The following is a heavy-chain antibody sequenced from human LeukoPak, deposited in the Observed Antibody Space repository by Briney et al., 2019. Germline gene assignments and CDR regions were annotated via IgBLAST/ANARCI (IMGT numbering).Heavy chain of an antibody. J-gene: IGHJ6*03. CDR1: GGSISSYY. D-gene: IGHD2-2*02. CDR3: ARDAPPNNCSSTSCYTGDYYYYYYMDV. V-gene: IGHV4-4*07. CDR2: IYTSGST. Sequence: SETLSLTCTVSGGSISSYYWSWIRQPAGKGLEWIGRIYTSGSTNYNPSLKSRVTMSVDTSKNQFSLKLSSETAADTAVYYCARDAPPNNCSSTSCYTGDYYYYYYMDVWGKGTTVTVSS.